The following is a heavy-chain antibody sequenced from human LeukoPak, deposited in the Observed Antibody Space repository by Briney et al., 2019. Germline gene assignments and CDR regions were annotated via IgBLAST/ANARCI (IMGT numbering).Heavy chain of an antibody. J-gene: IGHJ4*02. D-gene: IGHD3-16*01. CDR2: IYYSGST. CDR1: GGSISSSSYY. V-gene: IGHV4-39*01. Sequence: SETLSLTCTVSGGSISSSSYYWGWIRQPPGKGLEWIGSIYYSGSTYYNPSLKSRVTISVDTSKNQFSLKLSSVTAADTAVYYCARQIRFAENWGQGTLVTVSS. CDR3: ARQIRFAEN.